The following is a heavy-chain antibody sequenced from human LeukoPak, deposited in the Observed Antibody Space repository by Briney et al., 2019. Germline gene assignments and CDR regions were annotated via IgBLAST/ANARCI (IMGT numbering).Heavy chain of an antibody. CDR1: GYTFATYG. V-gene: IGHV1-18*01. CDR3: ARGPYCSGATCYSQYFDY. CDR2: ISAYNGNT. Sequence: ASVKVSCKASGYTFATYGISWVRQAPGQGLEWMGLISAYNGNTNYAQKLQGRVTMTTDTSTSTAYMELRSLRSDDTAVYYCARGPYCSGATCYSQYFDYWGQGTLVTVSS. J-gene: IGHJ4*02. D-gene: IGHD2-15*01.